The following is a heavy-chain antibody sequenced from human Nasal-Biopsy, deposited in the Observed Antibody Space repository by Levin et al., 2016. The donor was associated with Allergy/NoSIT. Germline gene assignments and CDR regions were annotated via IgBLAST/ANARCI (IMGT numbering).Heavy chain of an antibody. J-gene: IGHJ4*02. D-gene: IGHD6-13*01. CDR3: AREGSWLDY. CDR2: ILYDGSHE. CDR1: GFTFSNYA. Sequence: GESLKISCAASGFTFSNYAMHWVRQAPGKGLECVAYILYDGSHEYHADSVKGRFTISRDNSKNTLYLQMDRLRSEDTAVYYCAREGSWLDYWGQGTVVTVSS. V-gene: IGHV3-30-3*01.